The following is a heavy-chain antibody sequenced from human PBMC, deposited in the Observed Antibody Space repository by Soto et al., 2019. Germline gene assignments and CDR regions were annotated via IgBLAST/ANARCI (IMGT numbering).Heavy chain of an antibody. Sequence: QVQLVQSGAEVKKPGASVKVSCKASGYTFTSYGISWVRQAPGQGLEWMGWISANNGNTNYAQKLQGRVTMTTDTATSTAYRELRSLRSDDTAVYYCASDRGSYALDSWGQGTLVTVSS. J-gene: IGHJ4*02. CDR1: GYTFTSYG. D-gene: IGHD1-26*01. CDR2: ISANNGNT. CDR3: ASDRGSYALDS. V-gene: IGHV1-18*01.